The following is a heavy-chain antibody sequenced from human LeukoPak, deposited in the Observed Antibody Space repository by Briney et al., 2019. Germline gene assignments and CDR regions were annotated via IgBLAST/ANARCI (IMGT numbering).Heavy chain of an antibody. CDR3: ARDGSSSSWPIDY. D-gene: IGHD6-13*01. Sequence: ASXKVSCKGSGYTFTSNGISWVRQAPGQGLERMGCIIFYNRNTHYPQKLHRRVTIPIDTPTITAYLQLRSLRSDDTAVYYCARDGSSSSWPIDYWGQGTLLTVSS. V-gene: IGHV1-18*01. CDR1: GYTFTSNG. CDR2: IIFYNRNT. J-gene: IGHJ4*02.